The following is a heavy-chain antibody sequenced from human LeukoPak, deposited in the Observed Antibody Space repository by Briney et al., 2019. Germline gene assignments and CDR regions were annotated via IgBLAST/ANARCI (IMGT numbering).Heavy chain of an antibody. V-gene: IGHV3-13*01. Sequence: GGSLRLSCTASGFTLGGHGMHWVRQTTGDGLEWVAAVSAGHHAFYAGSVKGRFTVSREDAKNSLYLQMNSLRAGDTAVYYCVREARGYHYTYFDYWGQGSLVTVSS. CDR2: VSAGHHA. J-gene: IGHJ4*02. D-gene: IGHD5-18*01. CDR3: VREARGYHYTYFDY. CDR1: GFTLGGHG.